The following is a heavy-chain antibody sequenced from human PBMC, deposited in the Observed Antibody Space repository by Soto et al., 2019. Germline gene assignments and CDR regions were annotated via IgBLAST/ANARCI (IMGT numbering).Heavy chain of an antibody. Sequence: NPSETLSLTCAVSGGSISSSNWWSWVRQPPGKGLEWIGEIYHSGSTNYNPSPKSRVTISVDKSKNQFSLKLSSVTAADTAVYYCARDYITHFWGGYYYGMDVWGQGTTVTVSS. CDR1: GGSISSSNW. D-gene: IGHD3-3*02. V-gene: IGHV4-4*02. J-gene: IGHJ6*02. CDR2: IYHSGST. CDR3: ARDYITHFWGGYYYGMDV.